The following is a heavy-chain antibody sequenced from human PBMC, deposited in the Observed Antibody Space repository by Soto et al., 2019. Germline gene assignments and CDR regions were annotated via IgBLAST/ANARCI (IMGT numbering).Heavy chain of an antibody. J-gene: IGHJ4*02. CDR3: ASYPQPIGAHVFLGTPFPAGDDY. D-gene: IGHD3-16*01. Sequence: TMSLTCSVADGSSSSGGYYWSWIRQHPGKGLEWIGYIYYSGSTYYNPSLKSRVTISVDTSKNQFSLKLSSVTAADTAVYYCASYPQPIGAHVFLGTPFPAGDDYWGQGTLVTVSS. CDR1: DGSSSSGGYY. CDR2: IYYSGST. V-gene: IGHV4-31*03.